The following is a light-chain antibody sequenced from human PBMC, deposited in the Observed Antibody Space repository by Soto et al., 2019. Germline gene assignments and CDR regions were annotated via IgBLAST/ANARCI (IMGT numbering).Light chain of an antibody. CDR3: QQYST. V-gene: IGKV3-20*01. J-gene: IGKJ4*01. CDR2: GAS. Sequence: EIVLTQSPGTLSLSPGERATLSCRASQSVSSSYLAWYQQKPGQAPRLLIYGASSRATGIPDRFSGSGSGTDFTITISRLEPEDFAVYYCQQYSTFGGGTKVEIK. CDR1: QSVSSSY.